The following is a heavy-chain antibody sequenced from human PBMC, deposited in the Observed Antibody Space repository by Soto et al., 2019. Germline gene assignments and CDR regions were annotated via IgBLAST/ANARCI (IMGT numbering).Heavy chain of an antibody. D-gene: IGHD2-15*01. CDR3: ARDRPYCSGGSCYVGWFDS. CDR1: GGSLSGGSYY. Sequence: PSETLSLTCSVSGGSLSGGSYYWNWIRQHPGKGLEWIGYIYYSGTTYYNPSLKSRVTISVDTSKNQFSLSLSSVTAADTALYYCARDRPYCSGGSCYVGWFDSWGQGTLVTVSS. V-gene: IGHV4-31*03. CDR2: IYYSGTT. J-gene: IGHJ5*01.